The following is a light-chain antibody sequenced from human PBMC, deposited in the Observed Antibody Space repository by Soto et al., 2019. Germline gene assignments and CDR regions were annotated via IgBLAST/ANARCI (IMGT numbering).Light chain of an antibody. V-gene: IGKV1-5*01. CDR2: GAS. CDR1: QSIRNW. J-gene: IGKJ1*01. Sequence: DIQMTQSPSTLSASVGDRVTITCRASQSIRNWLAWYQDKPGKAPKLLIYGASSLESGVPSRFSGSGSGTEFTRTIGGLQPEDFSTYYCQHYNAFPWPFGEGTKVEIK. CDR3: QHYNAFPWP.